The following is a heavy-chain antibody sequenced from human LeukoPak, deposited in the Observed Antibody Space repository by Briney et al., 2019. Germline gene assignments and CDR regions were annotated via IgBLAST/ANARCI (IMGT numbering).Heavy chain of an antibody. J-gene: IGHJ3*02. CDR2: INPNSGGT. D-gene: IGHD6-13*01. Sequence: GASVKVSCKASGYTFTGYYMHWVRQAPGQGLEWMGWINPNSGGTNYAQKFQGRVTMTRDTSVSTAYMDLSSLISDDTALYYCARGSPIAATGKSAFDIWGQGTLVTVSS. CDR3: ARGSPIAATGKSAFDI. CDR1: GYTFTGYY. V-gene: IGHV1-2*02.